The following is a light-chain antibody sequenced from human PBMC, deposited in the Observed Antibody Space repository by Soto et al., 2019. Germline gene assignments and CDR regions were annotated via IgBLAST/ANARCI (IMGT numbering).Light chain of an antibody. V-gene: IGKV3-11*01. Sequence: EIVLTQSPATLSLSPGETATLSCRASQSVSSYLAWYQQKPGQAPRLLIYDASNRATGIPARFSGSGSGTDFTLTLSSLEPEDFAIYYCHQRSNWPPVTFGPGTKVAIK. CDR3: HQRSNWPPVT. CDR2: DAS. J-gene: IGKJ3*01. CDR1: QSVSSY.